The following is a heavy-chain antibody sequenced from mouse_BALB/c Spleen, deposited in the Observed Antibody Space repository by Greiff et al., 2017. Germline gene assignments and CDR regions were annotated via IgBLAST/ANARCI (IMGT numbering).Heavy chain of an antibody. D-gene: IGHD2-12*01. J-gene: IGHJ4*01. CDR2: SRNKANDYTT. V-gene: IGHV7-1*02. CDR3: ARKNDGYYYAMDY. Sequence: EVNVVESGGGLVQPGGSLRLSCATSGFTFSDFYMEWVRQPPGKRLEWIAASRNKANDYTTEYSASVKGRFIVSRDTSQSILYLQMNALRAEDTAIYYCARKNDGYYYAMDYWGQGTSVTVSS. CDR1: GFTFSDFY.